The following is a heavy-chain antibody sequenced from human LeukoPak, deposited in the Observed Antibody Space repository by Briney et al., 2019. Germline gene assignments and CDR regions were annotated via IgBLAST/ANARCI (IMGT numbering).Heavy chain of an antibody. J-gene: IGHJ4*02. V-gene: IGHV3-49*04. CDR3: TRDLGEGSGSSDY. Sequence: PGGSLRLSCTASGFTFGDYAMSWVRQAPGKGLEWVGFIRSKAYGGTTEYAASVKGRFTISSDDSKSIAYLQMNSLKTEDTAVYYCTRDLGEGSGSSDYWGQGTLVTVSS. D-gene: IGHD6-19*01. CDR1: GFTFGDYA. CDR2: IRSKAYGGTT.